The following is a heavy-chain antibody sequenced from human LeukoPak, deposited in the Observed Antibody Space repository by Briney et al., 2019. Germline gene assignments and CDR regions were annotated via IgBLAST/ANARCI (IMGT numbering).Heavy chain of an antibody. CDR2: ISAYNGNT. V-gene: IGHV1-18*01. Sequence: ASVKVSCKASGYTFTSYGISWVRQAPGQGLEWMGWISAYNGNTNYAQKLQGRVTMTTDTSTSTAYMELRSLRSGDTAVYYCARDRFGENWFDPWGQGTLVTVSS. CDR1: GYTFTSYG. CDR3: ARDRFGENWFDP. D-gene: IGHD3-10*01. J-gene: IGHJ5*02.